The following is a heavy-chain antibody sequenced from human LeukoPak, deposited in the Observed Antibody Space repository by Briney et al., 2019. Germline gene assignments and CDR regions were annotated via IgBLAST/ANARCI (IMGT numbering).Heavy chain of an antibody. V-gene: IGHV1-2*02. CDR2: INTNTGGT. CDR1: GYTFTDYY. J-gene: IGHJ5*02. D-gene: IGHD6-6*01. CDR3: ARRGARSSFWFDP. Sequence: ASVKVSCKASGYTFTDYYIHWVRQAPGQGLEWVGWINTNTGGTNYAQKFQGRVTMTTDTSTSTAYMELRSLRSDDTAVYYCARRGARSSFWFDPWGQGTLVTVSS.